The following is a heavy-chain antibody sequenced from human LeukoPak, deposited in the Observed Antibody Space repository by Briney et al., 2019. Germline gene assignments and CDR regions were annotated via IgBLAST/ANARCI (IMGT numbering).Heavy chain of an antibody. Sequence: ASVKVSCKASGYTFTSYGISWVRQAPGQGLEWVGWISAYNGNTNYAQKLQGRVTMTTDTSTSTAYMELRGLRPDDTAVYYCSRDYDILTGYPYYFDYWGQGTLVTVSS. V-gene: IGHV1-18*01. CDR3: SRDYDILTGYPYYFDY. CDR2: ISAYNGNT. CDR1: GYTFTSYG. D-gene: IGHD3-9*01. J-gene: IGHJ4*02.